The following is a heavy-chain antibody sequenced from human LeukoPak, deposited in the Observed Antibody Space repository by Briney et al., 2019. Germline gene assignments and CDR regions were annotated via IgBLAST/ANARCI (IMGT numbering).Heavy chain of an antibody. D-gene: IGHD3-9*01. CDR1: GFSFSNAW. J-gene: IGHJ4*02. Sequence: GGSLRLSCAASGFSFSNAWMIWVRQAPGKGLEWVGRIRSKTDGETIHYAAPVKGRFTISRDDSENTLYLQMDSLKTEDTAVYYCTTDWVLRSFADYWGQGTLVTVSS. CDR3: TTDWVLRSFADY. V-gene: IGHV3-15*01. CDR2: IRSKTDGETI.